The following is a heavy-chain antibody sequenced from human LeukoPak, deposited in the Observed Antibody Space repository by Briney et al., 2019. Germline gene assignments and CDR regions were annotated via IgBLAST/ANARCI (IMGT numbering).Heavy chain of an antibody. J-gene: IGHJ4*02. CDR1: GFTFSSYS. D-gene: IGHD3-10*01. CDR3: ARGGHYGSGSYYNVN. V-gene: IGHV3-21*01. Sequence: GGSLRLSCAVSGFTFSSYSVNWVRQARGEGLEGVSSISSSSCYIYYADSVKGRFTISRDNAKNSLYLQMNSLRAEDTAVYYCARGGHYGSGSYYNVNWGQGTLSPSPQ. CDR2: ISSSSCYI.